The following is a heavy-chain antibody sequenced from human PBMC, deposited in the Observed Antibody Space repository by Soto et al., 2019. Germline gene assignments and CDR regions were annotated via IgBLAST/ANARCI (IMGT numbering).Heavy chain of an antibody. CDR2: MYYSGST. J-gene: IGHJ4*02. D-gene: IGHD5-18*01. CDR3: ASNRYGYTFYDY. CDR1: GGSISSGDYY. Sequence: QVQLQESGPGLVKPSQTLSLTCTVSGGSISSGDYYWSWIRQPPGKGLEWIGYMYYSGSTYYNPSLKGRFSLLVDPSKHQFSLKLSSVTAADTAVYYCASNRYGYTFYDYWGQGTLVTVSS. V-gene: IGHV4-30-4*01.